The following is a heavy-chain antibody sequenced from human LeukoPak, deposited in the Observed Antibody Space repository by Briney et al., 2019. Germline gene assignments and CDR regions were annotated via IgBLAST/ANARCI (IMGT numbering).Heavy chain of an antibody. CDR1: GGSISSYY. J-gene: IGHJ4*02. D-gene: IGHD5-12*01. Sequence: SETLSLTCTVSGGSISSYYWSWIRQPPGKGLEWIGYIYYSGSTNYNPSLKSRVTISVDTSKNQFSLKLSSVTAADTAVYYCARGVKWLRDQYFDYWGQGTLVTVSS. V-gene: IGHV4-59*01. CDR2: IYYSGST. CDR3: ARGVKWLRDQYFDY.